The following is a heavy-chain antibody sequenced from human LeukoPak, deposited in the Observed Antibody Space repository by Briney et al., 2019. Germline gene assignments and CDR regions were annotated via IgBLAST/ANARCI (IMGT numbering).Heavy chain of an antibody. Sequence: PGGSLRLSCAASGFTSSSYSMNWVRQAPGKGLEWVSSISSSSSYIYYADSVKGRFTISRDNAKNSLYLQMNSLRAEDTAVYYCARGPSTVALYYFDYWGQGTLVTVSS. CDR2: ISSSSSYI. CDR3: ARGPSTVALYYFDY. V-gene: IGHV3-21*01. J-gene: IGHJ4*02. CDR1: GFTSSSYS. D-gene: IGHD4-23*01.